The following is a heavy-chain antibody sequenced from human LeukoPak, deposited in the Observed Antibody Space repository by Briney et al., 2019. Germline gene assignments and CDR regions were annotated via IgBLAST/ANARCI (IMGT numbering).Heavy chain of an antibody. CDR3: ARDSGSYYAFDY. CDR2: ISSGSGYI. Sequence: PGGSLRLSRAASGFTFSTYSMNWARQAPGKGLEWVSSISSGSGYIYYADSVKGRFTISRDNAKNSLYLQMNSLRAEDTAVYYCARDSGSYYAFDYWGQGTLVTVSS. J-gene: IGHJ4*02. V-gene: IGHV3-21*01. CDR1: GFTFSTYS. D-gene: IGHD3-10*01.